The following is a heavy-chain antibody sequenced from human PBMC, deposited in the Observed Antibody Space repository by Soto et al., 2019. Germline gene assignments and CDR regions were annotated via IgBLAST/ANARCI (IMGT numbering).Heavy chain of an antibody. V-gene: IGHV3-30*18. CDR3: AENAVSYYGMGV. CDR1: GFTFSSYG. J-gene: IGHJ6*02. CDR2: ISYDGSNK. Sequence: QVQLVESGGGVVQPGRSLRLSCAASGFTFSSYGMHWVRQAPGKGLEWVAVISYDGSNKYYADSVKGRFTISRDNSKNTLYLQMNSVKAEDTAVYYCAENAVSYYGMGVWGQGTTVTVSS.